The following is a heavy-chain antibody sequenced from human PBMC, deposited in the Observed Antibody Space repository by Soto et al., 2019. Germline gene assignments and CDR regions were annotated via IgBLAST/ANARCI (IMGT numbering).Heavy chain of an antibody. CDR3: AKINRYCSGGSCYHCYFDL. D-gene: IGHD2-15*01. V-gene: IGHV4-39*01. Sequence: QLQLQESGPGLVKPSETLSLTCTVSGGSISSSGYYWGWIRQPPGKGLEWIGSIYYSGSTYYNPSLKSRVTIPVDTSKNKFSLKLSSVTAADTAVYYCAKINRYCSGGSCYHCYFDLWGRGTLVTVSS. J-gene: IGHJ2*01. CDR1: GGSISSSGYY. CDR2: IYYSGST.